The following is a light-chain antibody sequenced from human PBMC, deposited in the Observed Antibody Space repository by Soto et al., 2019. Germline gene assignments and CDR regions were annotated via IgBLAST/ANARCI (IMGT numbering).Light chain of an antibody. CDR2: HAS. CDR3: QHYKMYSPWT. Sequence: SQMTQSPSSLSASVGDRVTITCRASQSISNWFAWYQQKPGTAPKLLIYHASTLESGVPSRFSGSGSGTEFTLTISSLQPDDFATYYCQHYKMYSPWTFGQGTKVDI. V-gene: IGKV1-5*01. J-gene: IGKJ1*01. CDR1: QSISNW.